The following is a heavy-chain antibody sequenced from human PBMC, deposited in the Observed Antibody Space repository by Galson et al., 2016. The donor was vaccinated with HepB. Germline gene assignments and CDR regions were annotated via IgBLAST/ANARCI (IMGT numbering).Heavy chain of an antibody. D-gene: IGHD2-15*01. J-gene: IGHJ6*02. Sequence: SLRLSCAASGFTFSSYWMHWVRQAPGKGLVSVSRINNDGSSINYVDSVKGRFTSSRANAKNTLFLQMNSLRAEDTAVYYCARDLGEFCSGSSCQRGGMDVWGQGTTVTVSS. CDR3: ARDLGEFCSGSSCQRGGMDV. CDR2: INNDGSSI. CDR1: GFTFSSYW. V-gene: IGHV3-74*01.